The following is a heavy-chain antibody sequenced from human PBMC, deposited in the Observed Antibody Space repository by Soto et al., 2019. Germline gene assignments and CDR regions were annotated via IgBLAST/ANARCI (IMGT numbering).Heavy chain of an antibody. J-gene: IGHJ4*02. D-gene: IGHD2-15*01. Sequence: QVQLVESGGGVVQPGRSLRLSCAASGFTFSSYGMHWVRQAPGKGLEWVAVISYDGSNKYYADSVKGRFTISRDNSKNTLYLQMNGLRAEDTAVYYCAKDTWDCSGGSCSLIDYWGQGTLVTVSS. CDR3: AKDTWDCSGGSCSLIDY. CDR2: ISYDGSNK. CDR1: GFTFSSYG. V-gene: IGHV3-30*18.